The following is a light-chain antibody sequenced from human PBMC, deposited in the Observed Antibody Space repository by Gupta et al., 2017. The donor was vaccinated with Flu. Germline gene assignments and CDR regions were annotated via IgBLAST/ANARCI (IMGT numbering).Light chain of an antibody. CDR1: RSDVGSYNL. CDR2: EGS. CDR3: CSYAGSSTWV. Sequence: QSALTQPASVSGSPGQSITISCTGTRSDVGSYNLVSWYQRHPGKTPRLMFYEGSKRPAGVASRFSGSKSGNTASLTISALQDEDEADYYCCSYAGSSTWVFGGGTKLTVL. V-gene: IGLV2-23*01. J-gene: IGLJ3*02.